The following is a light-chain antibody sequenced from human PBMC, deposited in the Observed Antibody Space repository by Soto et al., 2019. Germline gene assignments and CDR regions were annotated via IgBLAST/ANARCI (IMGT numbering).Light chain of an antibody. CDR2: AAS. J-gene: IGKJ4*01. CDR1: QGISSR. CDR3: QQSNSFPLT. Sequence: DIQMTQSPSSVSASVGDRVTITCRASQGISSRLAWYQQKPGKAPNPLIYAASSLQSGVPSRFSGSGSETDFTLTIGSLQPEDFATYYCQQSNSFPLTFGGGTKVEIK. V-gene: IGKV1-12*01.